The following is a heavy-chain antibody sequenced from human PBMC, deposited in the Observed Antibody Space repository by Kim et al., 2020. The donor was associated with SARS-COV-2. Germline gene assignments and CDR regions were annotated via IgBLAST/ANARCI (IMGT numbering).Heavy chain of an antibody. V-gene: IGHV3-23*01. D-gene: IGHD3-22*01. J-gene: IGHJ4*02. Sequence: VEGRFTISQNNSENTLYRQMNSLRAEDTALYYCAKTDYYDRSGFTYYFDYWGQGTLVTVSS. CDR3: AKTDYYDRSGFTYYFDY.